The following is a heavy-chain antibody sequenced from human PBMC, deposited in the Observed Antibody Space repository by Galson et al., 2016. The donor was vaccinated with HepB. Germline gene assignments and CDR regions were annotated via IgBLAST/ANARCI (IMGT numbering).Heavy chain of an antibody. CDR1: GGSVTTEYHY. CDR3: ASISWYYYGLGASDN. D-gene: IGHD3-10*01. J-gene: IGHJ4*01. V-gene: IGHV4-39*01. Sequence: SETLSLTCSVSGGSVTTEYHYWGWIRQPPGKGLEWIGSINYNGNTYYNPSLKSRVTVSVDTSTNQFSLKLSSVASADTAVYYCASISWYYYGLGASDNWGQGILVSVSS. CDR2: INYNGNT.